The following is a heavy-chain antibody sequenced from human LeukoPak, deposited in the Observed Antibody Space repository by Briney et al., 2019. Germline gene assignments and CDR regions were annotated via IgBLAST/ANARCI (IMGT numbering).Heavy chain of an antibody. Sequence: GASVKVSCKASGYTFTGYYMHWVRQAPGQGLEWMGWINPNSGGTNYAQKFQGRVTMTRDTSISTAYMELSRLRSDDTAVYYCAILYDILTGDTIDYWGQGTLVTVSS. CDR1: GYTFTGYY. D-gene: IGHD3-9*01. J-gene: IGHJ4*02. V-gene: IGHV1-2*02. CDR2: INPNSGGT. CDR3: AILYDILTGDTIDY.